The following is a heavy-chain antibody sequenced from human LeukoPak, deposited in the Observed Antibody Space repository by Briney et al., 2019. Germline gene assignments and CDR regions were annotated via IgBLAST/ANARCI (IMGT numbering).Heavy chain of an antibody. J-gene: IGHJ3*02. Sequence: GGALRLPCVASGFTFSSYWMSWVRPAPGKGLEWVAVIWYDGSNKYYADSVKGRFTISRDNSKNTLYLQMNSLRAEDTAVYYCARGGLDAFDIWGQGTMVTVSS. CDR2: IWYDGSNK. V-gene: IGHV3-33*08. CDR3: ARGGLDAFDI. D-gene: IGHD5-12*01. CDR1: GFTFSSYW.